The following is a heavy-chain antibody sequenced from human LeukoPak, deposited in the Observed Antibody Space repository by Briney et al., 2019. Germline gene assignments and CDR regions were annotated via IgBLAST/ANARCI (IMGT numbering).Heavy chain of an antibody. J-gene: IGHJ3*02. Sequence: SETLSLTCTVSGGFINSHYWSWIRQPPGKGLEWIGYIYYSGSTNYNPSLKSRVTISLDTSKNQFSLKLSSVTAADTAVYYCARSDTTMVTGNAFDIWGQGTMVTVSS. CDR3: ARSDTTMVTGNAFDI. V-gene: IGHV4-59*11. CDR2: IYYSGST. CDR1: GGFINSHY. D-gene: IGHD5-18*01.